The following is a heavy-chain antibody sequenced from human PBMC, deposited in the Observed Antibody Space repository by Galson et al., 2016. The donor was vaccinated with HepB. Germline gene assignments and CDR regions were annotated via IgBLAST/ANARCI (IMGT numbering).Heavy chain of an antibody. CDR1: GFTFRNHW. J-gene: IGHJ6*02. CDR2: ISSSGNTI. V-gene: IGHV3-48*03. D-gene: IGHD2-2*01. CDR3: ARVELGGYQL. Sequence: SLRLSCAASGFTFRNHWMHWVRQAPGQGLEWISYISSSGNTIYDADSVQGRFIISRDNAENSLFLQMNNLRAEDTAVYFCARVELGGYQLWGQGTTVTVSS.